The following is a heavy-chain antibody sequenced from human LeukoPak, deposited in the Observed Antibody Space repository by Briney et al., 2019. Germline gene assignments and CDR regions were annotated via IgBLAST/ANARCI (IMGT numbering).Heavy chain of an antibody. CDR1: GNSISSYY. CDR3: AREIVRGRPYYYMDV. D-gene: IGHD3-22*01. CDR2: IYTSGST. J-gene: IGHJ6*03. Sequence: SETLSLTCTVSGNSISSYYWSWIRQPAGKGLEWIGRIYTSGSTNYNPSLKSRVTMSVDTSKNQFSLKLSSVTAADTAVYYCAREIVRGRPYYYMDVWGKGTTVTISS. V-gene: IGHV4-4*07.